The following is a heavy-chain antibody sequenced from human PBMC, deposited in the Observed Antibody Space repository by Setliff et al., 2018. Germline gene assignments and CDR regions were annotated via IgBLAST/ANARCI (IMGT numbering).Heavy chain of an antibody. CDR2: IYYSGST. V-gene: IGHV4-39*07. D-gene: IGHD3-22*01. Sequence: PSETLSLTCTVSGGSISTSSYYWGWIRQPPGKGLEWIGSIYYSGSTYYNPSLKSRVTISVDTSKKQFSLKLSSVTAADTAVYYCARGPYNIYDRSGYGFTNWFDPW. CDR1: GGSISTSSYY. CDR3: ARGPYNIYDRSGYGFTNWFDP. J-gene: IGHJ5*02.